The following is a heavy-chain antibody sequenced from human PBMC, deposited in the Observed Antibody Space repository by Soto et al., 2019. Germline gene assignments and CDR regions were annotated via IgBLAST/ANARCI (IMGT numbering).Heavy chain of an antibody. CDR2: ISYDGSNK. J-gene: IGHJ6*03. Sequence: GGSLRLSCAASGFTFSSYGMHWGRQAPGKGLEWVAVISYDGSNKYYADSVKGRFTISRDNSKNTLYLQMNSLRAEDTAVYYCARGRPQKGGYCSSTSCYSYYYYYMDFWGKGTTVTVSS. CDR3: ARGRPQKGGYCSSTSCYSYYYYYMDF. V-gene: IGHV3-30*03. CDR1: GFTFSSYG. D-gene: IGHD2-2*01.